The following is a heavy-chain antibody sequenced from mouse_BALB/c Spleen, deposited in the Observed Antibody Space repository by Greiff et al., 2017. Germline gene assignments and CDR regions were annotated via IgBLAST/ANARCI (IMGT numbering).Heavy chain of an antibody. J-gene: IGHJ4*01. V-gene: IGHV7-3*02. D-gene: IGHD3-2*01. Sequence: EVKLMESGGGLVQPGGSLRLSCATSGFTFTDYYMSWVRQPPGKALEWLGFIRNKANGYTTEYSASVKGRFTISRDNSQSILYLQMNTLRAEDSATYYCARVDSSGYYYAMDYWGQGTSVTVSS. CDR3: ARVDSSGYYYAMDY. CDR1: GFTFTDYY. CDR2: IRNKANGYTT.